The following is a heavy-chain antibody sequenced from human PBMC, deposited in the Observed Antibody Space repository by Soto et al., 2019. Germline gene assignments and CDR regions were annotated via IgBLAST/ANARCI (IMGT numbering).Heavy chain of an antibody. D-gene: IGHD2-2*01. CDR3: ARYIVVVPAAMFAFDY. CDR2: IYYSGST. V-gene: IGHV4-30-4*01. J-gene: IGHJ4*02. CDR1: GGSISSGDYY. Sequence: SETLSLTCTVSGGSISSGDYYWSWIRQPPGKGLEWIGYIYYSGSTYYNPSLKSRVTISVDTSKNQFSLKLSSVTAADTAVYYCARYIVVVPAAMFAFDYWGQGTLVTVSS.